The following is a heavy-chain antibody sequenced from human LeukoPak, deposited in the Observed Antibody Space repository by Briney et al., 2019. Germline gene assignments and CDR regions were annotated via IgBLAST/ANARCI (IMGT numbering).Heavy chain of an antibody. Sequence: GESLKISCKGSGYSFTSYWIGWERQMPGKGLEWMGIIYPGDSDTRYSPSFQGQVTISADKSISTAYLQWSSLKASDTAMYYCARGGLRYFDWLSSPYWGQGTLVTVSS. D-gene: IGHD3-9*01. J-gene: IGHJ4*02. CDR2: IYPGDSDT. CDR1: GYSFTSYW. V-gene: IGHV5-51*01. CDR3: ARGGLRYFDWLSSPY.